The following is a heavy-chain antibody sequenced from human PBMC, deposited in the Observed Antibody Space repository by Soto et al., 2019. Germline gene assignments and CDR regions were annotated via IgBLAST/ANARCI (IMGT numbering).Heavy chain of an antibody. J-gene: IGHJ4*02. V-gene: IGHV1-69*13. CDR1: GGTFSSYA. CDR3: ARLVASGRGFDD. Sequence: GASVKVSCKASGGTFSSYAISWVRQAPGQGLEWMGGIIPIFGTANYAQKFQGRVTITADESASTAYMEMSSLRSEDTAVYYCARLVASGRGFDDWGQGTLVTVSS. CDR2: IIPIFGTA. D-gene: IGHD5-12*01.